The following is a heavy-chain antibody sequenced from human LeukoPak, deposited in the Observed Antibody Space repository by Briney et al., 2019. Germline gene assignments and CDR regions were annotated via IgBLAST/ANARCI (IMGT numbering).Heavy chain of an antibody. CDR3: ARHSVGVSTFEP. J-gene: IGHJ5*02. CDR1: GGSISSSSYY. V-gene: IGHV4-39*01. Sequence: ASETLSLTCTVSGGSISSSSYYWGWIRQPPGKGLEWIGRVYHTGTTYYNPSLKSRVTISADTSKSHFSLKLSSVTPADTAVYCCARHSVGVSTFEPWGQGTLVPVSS. CDR2: VYHTGTT. D-gene: IGHD1-26*01.